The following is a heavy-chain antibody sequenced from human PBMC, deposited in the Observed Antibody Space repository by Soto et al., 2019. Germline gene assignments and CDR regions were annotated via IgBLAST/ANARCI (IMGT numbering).Heavy chain of an antibody. V-gene: IGHV4-61*08. CDR2: IYYSGST. D-gene: IGHD4-17*01. Sequence: SETLSLTCTVSGGSISSGDYYWSWIRQPPGKGLEWIGYIYYSGSTNYNPSLKSRVTISVDTSKNQFSLKLSSVTAADTAVYYCARRVVDYAEIWFDPWGQGTLVTVSS. CDR1: GGSISSGDYY. J-gene: IGHJ5*02. CDR3: ARRVVDYAEIWFDP.